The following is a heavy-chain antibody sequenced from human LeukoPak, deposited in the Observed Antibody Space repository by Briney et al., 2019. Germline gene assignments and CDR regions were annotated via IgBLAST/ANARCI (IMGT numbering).Heavy chain of an antibody. D-gene: IGHD2-2*01. CDR2: IYHSGST. Sequence: PSETLSLTCAVSGYSISSGYYWGWIRQPPGKGLEWIGSIYHSGSTYYNPSLKSRVTISVDTSKNQFSLKLSSVTAADTAVYYCARPGVPAALDAFDIWGQGTMATVSS. J-gene: IGHJ3*02. CDR3: ARPGVPAALDAFDI. CDR1: GYSISSGYY. V-gene: IGHV4-38-2*01.